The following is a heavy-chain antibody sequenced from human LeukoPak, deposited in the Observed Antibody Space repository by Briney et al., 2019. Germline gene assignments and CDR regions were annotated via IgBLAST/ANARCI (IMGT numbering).Heavy chain of an antibody. CDR2: INHRGST. J-gene: IGHJ4*02. Sequence: SETLSLTCAVYGGSFSGYYWSWIRQPPGKGLEWIGEINHRGSTNYNPSLKSRVTISVDTSKNQFSLKLSSVTAADTAVYYCARRMKRGYSYGPDYWGQGTLVTVSS. CDR3: ARRMKRGYSYGPDY. CDR1: GGSFSGYY. V-gene: IGHV4-34*01. D-gene: IGHD5-18*01.